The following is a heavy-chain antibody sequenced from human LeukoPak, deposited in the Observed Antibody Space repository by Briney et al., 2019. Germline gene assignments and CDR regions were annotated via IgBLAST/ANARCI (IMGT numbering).Heavy chain of an antibody. CDR2: INPNSGDT. V-gene: IGHV1-2*02. CDR1: GYPFTSYY. D-gene: IGHD3-16*01. Sequence: ASVKVSCKASGYPFTSYYMHWVRQAPGQGLEWMGWINPNSGDTKYAQKFQGRVTMTRDTSISTAYMDLSRLRSDDTAVYYCATQRGSYLWGTDFDYWGQGTLVTVSS. CDR3: ATQRGSYLWGTDFDY. J-gene: IGHJ4*02.